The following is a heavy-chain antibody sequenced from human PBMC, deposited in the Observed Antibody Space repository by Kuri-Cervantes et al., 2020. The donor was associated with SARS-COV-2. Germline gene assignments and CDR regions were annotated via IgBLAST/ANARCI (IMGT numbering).Heavy chain of an antibody. V-gene: IGHV2-26*01. CDR2: IFSNDEK. CDR3: ARILPGKGPFDY. Sequence: SGPTLVKPTETLTLTCTVSGFSLSNTRMAVSWIRQPPGKALECLAHIFSNDEKSYSTSLKSRLTISKDTPKSQVVLTMTDMDPVDTATYYCARILPGKGPFDYWGQGTLVTVSS. CDR1: GFSLSNTRMA. J-gene: IGHJ4*02.